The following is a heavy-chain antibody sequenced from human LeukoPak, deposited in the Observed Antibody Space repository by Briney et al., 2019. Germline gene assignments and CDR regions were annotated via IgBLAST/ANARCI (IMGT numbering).Heavy chain of an antibody. CDR3: VREGYYESGSSPTFYFDF. J-gene: IGHJ4*02. CDR1: GFDFQNHV. CDR2: ISHHVNVK. V-gene: IGHV3-30-3*01. D-gene: IGHD3-10*01. Sequence: GGSLRLSCAASGFDFQNHVIHWVRQVPGKGLEWVAVISHHVNVKFYADSVKGRLTISRDNSAKTVYLQMYSLRPDDAAVYYCVREGYYESGSSPTFYFDFWGQGTVVTVSS.